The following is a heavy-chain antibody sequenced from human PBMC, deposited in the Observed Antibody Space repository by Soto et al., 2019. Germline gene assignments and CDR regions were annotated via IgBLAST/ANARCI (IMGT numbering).Heavy chain of an antibody. V-gene: IGHV3-7*01. D-gene: IGHD5-18*01. J-gene: IGHJ4*02. CDR2: IRQDGSNK. CDR1: GFTFSTYW. Sequence: PGGSLRLSCEASGFTFSTYWMSWVRQAPGKGLEWVANIRQDGSNKYYADSVKGRFTISRDNSKNTLYLQMNSLRAEDTAVYYCARDTAMVYWGQGTLVTVSS. CDR3: ARDTAMVY.